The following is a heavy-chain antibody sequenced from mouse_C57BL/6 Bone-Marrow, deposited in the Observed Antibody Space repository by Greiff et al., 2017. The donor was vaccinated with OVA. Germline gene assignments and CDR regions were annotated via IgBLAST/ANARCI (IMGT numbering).Heavy chain of an antibody. CDR1: VYTFTSYG. CDR2: IYPRSGNT. Sequence: QVQLQQSGAELARPGASVKLSCKASVYTFTSYGISWVKQRTGQVLEWIGEIYPRSGNTSYNEKFTGKATLTADKSSSTAYMEHRSLTSEDSAVYFGARRYYYYGSGPYAMDYWGQGTSVTVSS. CDR3: ARRYYYYGSGPYAMDY. V-gene: IGHV1-81*01. D-gene: IGHD1-1*01. J-gene: IGHJ4*01.